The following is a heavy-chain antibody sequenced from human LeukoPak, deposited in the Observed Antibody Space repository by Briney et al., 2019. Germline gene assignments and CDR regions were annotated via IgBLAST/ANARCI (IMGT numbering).Heavy chain of an antibody. CDR2: ISGSGGST. CDR1: GFTFSSYA. J-gene: IGHJ4*02. D-gene: IGHD3-22*01. V-gene: IGHV3-23*01. CDR3: AKGEPSYYYDSSGYFNY. Sequence: GGSLRLSCAASGFTFSSYAMSWVRQAPGKGLEWVSAISGSGGSTYYADSVKGRFTISRVNSKNTLYLQMNSLRAEDTAVYYCAKGEPSYYYDSSGYFNYWGQGTLVTVSS.